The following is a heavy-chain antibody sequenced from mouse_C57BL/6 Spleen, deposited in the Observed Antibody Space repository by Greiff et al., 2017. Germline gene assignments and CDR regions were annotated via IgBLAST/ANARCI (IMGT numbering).Heavy chain of an antibody. J-gene: IGHJ2*01. CDR1: GYAFTNYL. Sequence: VQLVESGAELVRPGTSVKVSCKASGYAFTNYLIEWVKQRPGQGLEWIGVINPGSGGTNYNEKFKGKATLTADKSSSTAYMQLSSLTSEDSAVYFCARADGNYFDYGGQGTTLTVSS. CDR2: INPGSGGT. CDR3: ARADGNYFDY. D-gene: IGHD2-1*01. V-gene: IGHV1-54*01.